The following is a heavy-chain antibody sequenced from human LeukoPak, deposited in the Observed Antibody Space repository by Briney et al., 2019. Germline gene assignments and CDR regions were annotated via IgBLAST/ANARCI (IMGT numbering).Heavy chain of an antibody. Sequence: GGSLRLSCAASGFTFSSYWMSWVRQAPGKGLEWVGQIKGDGSEKHYVDSVRGRFTISRDNAKNSLYLHMNSLRAEDTAVYYCATDSSGTTFHYWGQGTLVTVSS. CDR2: IKGDGSEK. V-gene: IGHV3-7*01. CDR3: ATDSSGTTFHY. D-gene: IGHD1-7*01. J-gene: IGHJ4*02. CDR1: GFTFSSYW.